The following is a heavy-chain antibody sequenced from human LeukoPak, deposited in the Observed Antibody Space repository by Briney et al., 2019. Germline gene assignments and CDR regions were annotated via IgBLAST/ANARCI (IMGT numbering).Heavy chain of an antibody. J-gene: IGHJ5*02. CDR3: ARHYSITGGRFSGYWLDP. CDR1: GGSISSGGYS. CDR2: IYYSGYT. D-gene: IGHD3-22*01. Sequence: SETLSLTCAVSGGSISSGGYSWSWIRQPPGKGLEWIAYIYYSGYTNYNASLKSRVTISVDTSKNQVSLKLTSVTAADTAVYYCARHYSITGGRFSGYWLDPWGQGTRVTVSS. V-gene: IGHV4-61*08.